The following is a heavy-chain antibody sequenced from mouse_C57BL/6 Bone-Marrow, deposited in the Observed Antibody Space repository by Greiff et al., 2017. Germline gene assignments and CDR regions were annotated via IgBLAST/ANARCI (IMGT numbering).Heavy chain of an antibody. Sequence: QVQLQQSGAELARPGASVKLSCKASGYTFTSYGISWVKQRTGQGLEWIGEIYPRSGNTYYNEKFKGKATLTADKSSSTAYMGLRSLTSEDSAVYFCARSGYYGSPFAYWGQGTLVTVSA. J-gene: IGHJ3*01. CDR2: IYPRSGNT. D-gene: IGHD1-1*01. V-gene: IGHV1-81*01. CDR1: GYTFTSYG. CDR3: ARSGYYGSPFAY.